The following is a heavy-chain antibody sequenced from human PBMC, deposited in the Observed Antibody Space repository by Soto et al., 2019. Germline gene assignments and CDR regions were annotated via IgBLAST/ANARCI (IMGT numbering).Heavy chain of an antibody. J-gene: IGHJ5*02. CDR2: IDPSDSYT. CDR3: ARQGYDYVWGRSNWFDP. Sequence: GESLKISCQGSGYSFTSYWISWVRQMPGKGLEWMGRIDPSDSYTNYSPSFQGHVTISADKSISTAYLQWSSLKASDTAMYYCARQGYDYVWGRSNWFDPWGQGTLVTVSS. CDR1: GYSFTSYW. V-gene: IGHV5-10-1*01. D-gene: IGHD3-16*01.